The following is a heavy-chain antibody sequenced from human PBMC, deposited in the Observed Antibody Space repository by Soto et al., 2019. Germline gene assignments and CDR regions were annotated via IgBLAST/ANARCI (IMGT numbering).Heavy chain of an antibody. D-gene: IGHD3-3*01. CDR1: GFTFSSYA. Sequence: GGSLRLSCAASGFTFSSYAMSWVRQAPGKGLEWVSGIGASGRSTYYPDSVKGRFTISRDNSKNTLYLQMNNLRAEDTAVYYCADGGEWSCNSEYRGPATLVTVSS. J-gene: IGHJ4*02. CDR2: IGASGRST. V-gene: IGHV3-23*01. CDR3: ADGGEWSCNSEY.